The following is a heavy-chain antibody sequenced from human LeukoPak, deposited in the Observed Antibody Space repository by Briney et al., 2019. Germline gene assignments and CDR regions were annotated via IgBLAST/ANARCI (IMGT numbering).Heavy chain of an antibody. CDR1: GGTFSSYA. Sequence: SVKVSCKASGGTFSSYAISWVRQAPGQGLEWMGGIIPIFGTANYAQKFQGRVTITADESTSTAYMELSSLRSEDAAVYYCARGPDYGDYILDYWGQGTLVTVSS. CDR2: IIPIFGTA. V-gene: IGHV1-69*13. D-gene: IGHD4-17*01. J-gene: IGHJ4*02. CDR3: ARGPDYGDYILDY.